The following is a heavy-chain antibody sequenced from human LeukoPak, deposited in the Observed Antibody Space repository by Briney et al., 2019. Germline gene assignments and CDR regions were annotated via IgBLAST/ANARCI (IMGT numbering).Heavy chain of an antibody. CDR1: GVTFSSYW. D-gene: IGHD1-26*01. Sequence: GGSLRLSCSASGVTFSSYWMHWVRQAPGKGLGWVSRINTDGSSTTYADTVKGRFTISRDNAKNTLYLQMNSLRAEDTAVYYCARDGGEEWELPPVGHFDYWGQGTLVTVSS. J-gene: IGHJ4*02. V-gene: IGHV3-74*01. CDR2: INTDGSST. CDR3: ARDGGEEWELPPVGHFDY.